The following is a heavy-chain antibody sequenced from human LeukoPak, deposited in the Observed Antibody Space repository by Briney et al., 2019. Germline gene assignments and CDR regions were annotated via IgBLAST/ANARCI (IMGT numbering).Heavy chain of an antibody. J-gene: IGHJ4*02. Sequence: GGSLRLSCAASGFTFSSYAMHWVRQAPGKGLEWVAVISYDGSNKYYADSVKGRFTTSRDNSKNTLYLQMNSLRAEDTAVYYCARQWLSRYFDYWGQGTLVTVSS. CDR2: ISYDGSNK. V-gene: IGHV3-30-3*01. CDR1: GFTFSSYA. CDR3: ARQWLSRYFDY. D-gene: IGHD6-19*01.